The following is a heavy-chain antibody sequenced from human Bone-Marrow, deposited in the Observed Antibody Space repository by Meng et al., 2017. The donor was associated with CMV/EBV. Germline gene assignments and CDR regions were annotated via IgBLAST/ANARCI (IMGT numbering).Heavy chain of an antibody. CDR2: IYYSGST. CDR3: ARLEDIVVVPAAIGAEPNEHNWFDP. CDR1: GGSISSSSYY. V-gene: IGHV4-39*07. D-gene: IGHD2-2*01. J-gene: IGHJ5*02. Sequence: SETLSLTCTVSGGSISSSSYYWGWIRQPPGKGLEWIGSIYYSGSTYYNPSLKSRVTISVDTSKNQFSLKLSSVTAADTAVYYCARLEDIVVVPAAIGAEPNEHNWFDPWGQGTLVTVSS.